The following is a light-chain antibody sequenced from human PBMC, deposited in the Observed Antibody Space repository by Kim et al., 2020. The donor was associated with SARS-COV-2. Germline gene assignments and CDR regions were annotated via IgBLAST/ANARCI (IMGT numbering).Light chain of an antibody. CDR3: QHYNKWPLT. Sequence: VTPEERASLSCTGKQSISRNLAWYQQKPGQAPRLLIYAASIRATGIPPRFSGSGSGTEFTLTISSPQSEELAGYFCQHYNKWPLTFGGGTKVGIK. J-gene: IGKJ4*01. CDR2: AAS. V-gene: IGKV3D-15*01. CDR1: QSISRN.